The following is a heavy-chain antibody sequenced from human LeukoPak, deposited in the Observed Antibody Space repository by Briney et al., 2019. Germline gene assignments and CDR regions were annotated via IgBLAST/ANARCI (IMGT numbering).Heavy chain of an antibody. CDR1: GGSISSGSYY. Sequence: SETLSLTCTVSGGSISSGSYYWTWIRQHPGKGLEWIGYIHYRGSTYYNPSLKSRVTISVDTSRSQFSLKLTSVTAADTAVYYCARDVKGVVEARFKYNWFDPWGQGTLVTVSP. CDR2: IHYRGST. D-gene: IGHD2-2*01. CDR3: ARDVKGVVEARFKYNWFDP. J-gene: IGHJ5*02. V-gene: IGHV4-31*03.